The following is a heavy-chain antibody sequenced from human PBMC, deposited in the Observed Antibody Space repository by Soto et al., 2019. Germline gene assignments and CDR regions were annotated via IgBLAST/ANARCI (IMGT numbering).Heavy chain of an antibody. Sequence: GGSLRLSCAASGFTFSSYGMHWVRQAPGKGLEWVAVISYDGSNKYYADSVKGRFTISRDNSKNTLYLQMNSLRAEDTAVYYCAKGSSGSSWYFYLDYWGQGTLVTVSS. CDR1: GFTFSSYG. D-gene: IGHD6-13*01. J-gene: IGHJ4*02. CDR2: ISYDGSNK. CDR3: AKGSSGSSWYFYLDY. V-gene: IGHV3-30*18.